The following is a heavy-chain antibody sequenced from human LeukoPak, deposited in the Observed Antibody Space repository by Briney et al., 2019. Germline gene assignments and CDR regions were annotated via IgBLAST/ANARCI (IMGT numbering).Heavy chain of an antibody. CDR3: ARGLRYFGWLYES. Sequence: PSQTLSLTCTVSGGSINSRSYYWSWIRQPAGKGLEWIGRIDTSGSTNLNPSLKSRVTISVDTSKNQFSLRLSSVTAADTAVYYCARGLRYFGWLYESWGQGSLVTVSS. V-gene: IGHV4-61*02. CDR2: IDTSGST. D-gene: IGHD3-9*01. J-gene: IGHJ5*02. CDR1: GGSINSRSYY.